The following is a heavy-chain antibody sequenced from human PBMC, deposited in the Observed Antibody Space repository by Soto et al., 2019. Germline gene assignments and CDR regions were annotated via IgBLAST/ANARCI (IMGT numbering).Heavy chain of an antibody. Sequence: GGSLRLSCAASGFTFSSYEMNWVRQAPGKGLEGVSYISSSGSTIYYADSVKGRFTISRDNAKNSLYLQMNSLRAEDTAVYYCARDPEYYDFWSGYRTDGMDVWGQGTTVTVYS. CDR2: ISSSGSTI. D-gene: IGHD3-3*01. CDR1: GFTFSSYE. J-gene: IGHJ6*02. CDR3: ARDPEYYDFWSGYRTDGMDV. V-gene: IGHV3-48*03.